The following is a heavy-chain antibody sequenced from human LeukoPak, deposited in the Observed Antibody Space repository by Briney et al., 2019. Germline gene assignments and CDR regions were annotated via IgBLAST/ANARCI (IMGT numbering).Heavy chain of an antibody. D-gene: IGHD3-22*01. J-gene: IGHJ4*02. CDR1: GFTFSSYA. CDR3: AKDWNFYDSSGYYTSGY. Sequence: GGSLRLSCAASGFTFSSYAMSWVRQAPGKGLEWVSAISGSGGSTYYADSVKGRFTISRDNSKNTLYLQMNSLRAEDTAVYYCAKDWNFYDSSGYYTSGYWGQGTLVTVSS. V-gene: IGHV3-23*01. CDR2: ISGSGGST.